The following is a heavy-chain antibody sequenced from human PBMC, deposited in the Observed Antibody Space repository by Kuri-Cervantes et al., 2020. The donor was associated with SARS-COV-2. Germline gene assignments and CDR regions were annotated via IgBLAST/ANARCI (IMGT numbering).Heavy chain of an antibody. CDR3: ARDEDSGSYHPDAFDI. V-gene: IGHV3-30*04. J-gene: IGHJ3*02. Sequence: GGSLRLSCAASGFTFSSYAMHWVRQAPGKGLEWVAVISYDGSNKYYADSVKGRFTISRDNSKNTLYLQMNSLRAEDTAVYYCARDEDSGSYHPDAFDIWGQGTMVTVSS. CDR1: GFTFSSYA. CDR2: ISYDGSNK. D-gene: IGHD1-26*01.